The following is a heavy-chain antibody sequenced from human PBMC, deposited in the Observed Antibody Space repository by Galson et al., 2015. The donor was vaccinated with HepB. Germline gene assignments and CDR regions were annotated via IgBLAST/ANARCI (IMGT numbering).Heavy chain of an antibody. CDR3: ATRLHLGRFFGWIDY. V-gene: IGHV4-34*01. Sequence: SETLSLTCAVYGGSFSGYYWSWIRQPPGKGLEWIGEINHSGSTNYNPSLKSRVTISVDTSKNQFSLKLSSVTAADTAVYYCATRLHLGRFFGWIDYWGQGTLVTVSS. D-gene: IGHD3-16*01. J-gene: IGHJ4*02. CDR2: INHSGST. CDR1: GGSFSGYY.